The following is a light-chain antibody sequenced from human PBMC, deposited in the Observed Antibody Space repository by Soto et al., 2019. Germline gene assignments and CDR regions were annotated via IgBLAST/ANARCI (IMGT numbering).Light chain of an antibody. CDR2: GNS. CDR1: SSNIGAGYD. V-gene: IGLV1-40*01. J-gene: IGLJ2*01. Sequence: QSVLTQPPSVSGAPGQRVTISCTGSSSNIGAGYDVHWYQQFPGTAPKLLIYGNSNRPSGVPDRFSGSKSGTTASLAITGLQDDDEADYYCQSYDGSMSGVVFGGGTKLTVL. CDR3: QSYDGSMSGVV.